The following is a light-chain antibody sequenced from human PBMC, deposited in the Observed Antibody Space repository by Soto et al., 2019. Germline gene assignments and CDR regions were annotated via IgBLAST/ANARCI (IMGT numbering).Light chain of an antibody. CDR2: EVS. J-gene: IGLJ2*01. CDR3: TSYTTSSTLVV. Sequence: QSALTQPASVSGSPGQSITISCTGTSSDVGGYNYVSWYQQHPGKAPKLMIYEVSNRPSGVSNRFSGSKSGNTASLTISGRHAEDEADYYCTSYTTSSTLVVFGGGTQLTVL. V-gene: IGLV2-14*01. CDR1: SSDVGGYNY.